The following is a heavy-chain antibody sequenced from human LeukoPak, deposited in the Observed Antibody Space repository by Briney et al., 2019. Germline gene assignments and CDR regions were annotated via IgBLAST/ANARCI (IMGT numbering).Heavy chain of an antibody. CDR1: GFSFSGHW. Sequence: GGSLRLSCTASGFSFSGHWMHWARQLPGKGLVWVSRISPTGSTTSYADSVEGRFTVSRDNAKNTLYLQVNNLRAEDTAVYYCARGPNSNWSGLDFWGQGTLLTVSS. CDR2: ISPTGSTT. J-gene: IGHJ4*02. D-gene: IGHD6-6*01. V-gene: IGHV3-74*01. CDR3: ARGPNSNWSGLDF.